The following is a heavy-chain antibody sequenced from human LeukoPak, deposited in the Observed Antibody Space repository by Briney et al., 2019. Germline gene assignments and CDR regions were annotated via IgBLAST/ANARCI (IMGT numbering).Heavy chain of an antibody. CDR2: IWYDGSNR. V-gene: IGHV3-33*01. Sequence: PGRSLRLSCAASGFTFSSYGMHWVRQAPGKGLEWVAVIWYDGSNRYYADSVKGRFTISRDNSKNTLYLQLNSLRAEDTAVYYCARGKWEVLNTRVFDYWGQGTLVTVSS. CDR3: ARGKWEVLNTRVFDY. CDR1: GFTFSSYG. D-gene: IGHD1-26*01. J-gene: IGHJ4*02.